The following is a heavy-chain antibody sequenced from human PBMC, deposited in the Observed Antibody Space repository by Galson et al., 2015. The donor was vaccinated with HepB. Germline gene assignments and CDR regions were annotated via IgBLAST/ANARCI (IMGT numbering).Heavy chain of an antibody. V-gene: IGHV3-74*01. CDR2: INSDGSST. CDR3: ARDRNDYGDYDFYYYGMDV. CDR1: GFTFSSYW. Sequence: SLRLSCAASGFTFSSYWMHWVRQAPGKGLVWVSRINSDGSSTSYADSVKGRFTISRDNAKNTLYLQMNSLRAEDTAVYYCARDRNDYGDYDFYYYGMDVWCQGTTVTVSS. D-gene: IGHD4-17*01. J-gene: IGHJ6*02.